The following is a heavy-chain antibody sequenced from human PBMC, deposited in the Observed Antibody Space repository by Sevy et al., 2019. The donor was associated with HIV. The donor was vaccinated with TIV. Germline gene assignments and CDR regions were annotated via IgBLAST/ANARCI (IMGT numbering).Heavy chain of an antibody. CDR3: ARDYDFWSGSTHLLY. CDR1: GYTFTAYY. V-gene: IGHV1-2*02. CDR2: INPNSDGT. Sequence: ASVKVSCKASGYTFTAYYLHWVRQAPGQGLEWMGWINPNSDGTNYAQKFQDRVTMTTDTSLTTAYMELHRLTSDVTAVYYCARDYDFWSGSTHLLYWGQGTLVTVSS. D-gene: IGHD3-3*01. J-gene: IGHJ4*02.